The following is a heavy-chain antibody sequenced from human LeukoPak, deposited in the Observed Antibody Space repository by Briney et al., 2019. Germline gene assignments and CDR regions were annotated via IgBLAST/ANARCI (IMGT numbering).Heavy chain of an antibody. J-gene: IGHJ6*04. CDR1: GFTFSSYE. CDR2: ISSSGSTI. D-gene: IGHD3-10*02. V-gene: IGHV3-48*03. CDR3: AELGITMIGGV. Sequence: EGSLRLSCAASGFTFSSYEMNWVRQAPGKGLEWVSYISSSGSTIYYADSVKGRFTISRDNAKNSLYLQMNSLRAEDTAVYYCAELGITMIGGVWGKGTTVTISS.